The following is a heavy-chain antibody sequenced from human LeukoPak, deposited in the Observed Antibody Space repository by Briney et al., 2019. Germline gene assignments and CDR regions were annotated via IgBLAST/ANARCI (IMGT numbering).Heavy chain of an antibody. J-gene: IGHJ4*02. D-gene: IGHD5-18*01. CDR3: AKDHMSSPVTYGYSFDS. CDR2: ISGRGDRT. CDR1: GFTFSTYS. Sequence: GGSLRLSCAASGFTFSTYSVSWVRQAPGKGLEWVSAISGRGDRTYYADSVKGRFTISRDNSKNTLYLQMSSLRAEDTAVYYCAKDHMSSPVTYGYSFDSWGQGTLVTVSS. V-gene: IGHV3-23*01.